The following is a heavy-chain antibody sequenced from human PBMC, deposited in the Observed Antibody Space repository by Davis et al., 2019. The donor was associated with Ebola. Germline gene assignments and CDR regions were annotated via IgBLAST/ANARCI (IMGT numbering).Heavy chain of an antibody. D-gene: IGHD3-22*01. CDR3: ARGGISMMVVPRDYYYGMDV. CDR2: INPNSGGT. Sequence: ASVKVSCKASEYTITGYYIQWVRQAPGQGLEWMGRINPNSGGTNYAQKFQGRVTMTRDTSISTAYMDLTRLTSDDTAVYYCARGGISMMVVPRDYYYGMDVWGQGTTVTVSS. V-gene: IGHV1-2*06. CDR1: EYTITGYY. J-gene: IGHJ6*02.